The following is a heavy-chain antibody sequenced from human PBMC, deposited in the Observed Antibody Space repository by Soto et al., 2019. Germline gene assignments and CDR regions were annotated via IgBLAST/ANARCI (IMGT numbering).Heavy chain of an antibody. Sequence: GGSLRLSCSVSGFTLNTYSMHWVRKAPGKGLEWVAVVSFDGVNKHYRDSVKGRFTISRDIAKNMLYLQMTSLRLEDTALYYCARDPDLIEAAGNYFDYWGKGTLVTVSS. CDR2: VSFDGVNK. D-gene: IGHD6-19*01. CDR3: ARDPDLIEAAGNYFDY. V-gene: IGHV3-30*10. J-gene: IGHJ4*02. CDR1: GFTLNTYS.